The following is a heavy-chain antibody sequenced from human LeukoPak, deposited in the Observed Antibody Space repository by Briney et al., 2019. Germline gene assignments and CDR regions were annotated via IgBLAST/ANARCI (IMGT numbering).Heavy chain of an antibody. CDR2: VYYSGST. Sequence: PSEAPSLTCTVSGASISRTSYYWGWIRQTPGKGLEWIGTVYYSGSTYYNTSLKSRLTISVDTSKNQISLQLTSVTAADMAVYYCATYSGSYFVDHWGQGTLVTVSS. J-gene: IGHJ4*02. CDR3: ATYSGSYFVDH. V-gene: IGHV4-39*05. D-gene: IGHD1-26*01. CDR1: GASISRTSYY.